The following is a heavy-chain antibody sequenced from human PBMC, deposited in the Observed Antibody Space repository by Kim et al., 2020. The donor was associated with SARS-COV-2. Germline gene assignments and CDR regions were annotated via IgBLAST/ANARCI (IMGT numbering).Heavy chain of an antibody. V-gene: IGHV3-74*01. Sequence: GGSLRLSCAASGFTFSSYWMHWVRQAPGKGLVWVSRINSDGSSTSYADSVKGRFTISRDNAKNTLYLQMNSLRAEDTAVYYCYAGEGYYDSSGKGHDAFDIWGQGTMVTVSS. CDR2: INSDGSST. CDR1: GFTFSSYW. CDR3: YAGEGYYDSSGKGHDAFDI. D-gene: IGHD3-22*01. J-gene: IGHJ3*02.